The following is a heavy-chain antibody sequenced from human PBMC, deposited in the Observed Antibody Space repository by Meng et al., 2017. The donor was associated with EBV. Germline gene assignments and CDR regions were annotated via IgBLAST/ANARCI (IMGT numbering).Heavy chain of an antibody. D-gene: IGHD3-3*01. CDR1: GXXISSRSYY. CDR2: VYYSGNS. V-gene: IGHV4-39*01. Sequence: QLQLYQSGPGLVKPSXTLXLTCTXAGXXISSRSYYWGWIRQSPGKGLEWIGNVYYSGNSYYNPSLKSRVTISVDTSKNQFYLKLISVTAADTAVYFCARVSFYDYWSGYSFNWFDPWGQGTLVTVSS. CDR3: ARVSFYDYWSGYSFNWFDP. J-gene: IGHJ5*02.